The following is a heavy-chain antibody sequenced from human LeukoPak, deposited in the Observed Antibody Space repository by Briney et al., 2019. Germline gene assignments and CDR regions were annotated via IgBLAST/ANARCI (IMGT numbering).Heavy chain of an antibody. CDR1: GFTFSSYG. CDR2: ISYDGSNK. Sequence: AGSLRLSFAASGFTFSSYGMHWDRQAPGKGLEWVAVISYDGSNKYYADSVKGRFTISRDNSKNTLYLQMNSLRAEDTAVYYCAKGRLNFDYWGQGTLVTVSS. D-gene: IGHD3-22*01. CDR3: AKGRLNFDY. V-gene: IGHV3-30*18. J-gene: IGHJ4*02.